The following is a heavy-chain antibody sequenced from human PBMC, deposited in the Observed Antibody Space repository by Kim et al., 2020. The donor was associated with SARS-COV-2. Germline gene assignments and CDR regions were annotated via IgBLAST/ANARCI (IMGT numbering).Heavy chain of an antibody. Sequence: ASVKVSCKASGYTFTSYGISWVRQAPGQGLEWMGWISAYNGNTNYAQKLQGRVTMTTDTSTSTAYMELRSLRSDDTAVYYCARAEVTTFPVFGWFDPWGQGTLVTVSS. V-gene: IGHV1-18*01. CDR1: GYTFTSYG. CDR3: ARAEVTTFPVFGWFDP. D-gene: IGHD3-16*01. J-gene: IGHJ5*02. CDR2: ISAYNGNT.